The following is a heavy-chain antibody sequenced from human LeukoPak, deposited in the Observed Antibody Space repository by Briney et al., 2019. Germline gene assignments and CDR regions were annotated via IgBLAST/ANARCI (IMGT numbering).Heavy chain of an antibody. Sequence: GGSLRLSCAASGFTFSSYAMSWVRQAPGKGLEWVSAISGSGGSTYYADSVKGRFTISRDNSKNTLYLQMNSLRAEDTAVYYCARGNAAADDEFDYWGQGTLVTVSS. V-gene: IGHV3-23*01. CDR3: ARGNAAADDEFDY. CDR2: ISGSGGST. CDR1: GFTFSSYA. D-gene: IGHD2-15*01. J-gene: IGHJ4*02.